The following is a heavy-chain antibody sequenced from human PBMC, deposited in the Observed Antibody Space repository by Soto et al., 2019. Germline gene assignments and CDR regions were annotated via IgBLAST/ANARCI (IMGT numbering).Heavy chain of an antibody. Sequence: QVQLQESGPGLVKPSETLSLTCTVSGGSIRDYFWTWIRQPPGKGLEWIGYIYYSGRTNYNTSLKSRVSISVDTSKYHFSLQLRSVTAADTAVYYCARVGGDDFGDSGGFDYWGQGTLVTVSS. J-gene: IGHJ4*02. CDR3: ARVGGDDFGDSGGFDY. V-gene: IGHV4-59*01. D-gene: IGHD4-17*01. CDR2: IYYSGRT. CDR1: GGSIRDYF.